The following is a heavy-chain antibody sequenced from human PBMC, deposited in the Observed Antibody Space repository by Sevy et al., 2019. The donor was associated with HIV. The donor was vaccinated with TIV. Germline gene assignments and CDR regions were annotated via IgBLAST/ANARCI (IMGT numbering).Heavy chain of an antibody. CDR1: GFTFSSYA. V-gene: IGHV3-64D*06. J-gene: IGHJ6*03. D-gene: IGHD2-2*01. CDR2: ISSNGGST. CDR3: VKELGYCSSTSCLKYYYYYMDV. Sequence: GGSLRLSCSASGFTFSSYAMHWVRQALGKGLEYVSAISSNGGSTYYADSVKGRFTISRDNSKNTLYLQMSSLRAEDTAVYYCVKELGYCSSTSCLKYYYYYMDVWGKGTTVTVSS.